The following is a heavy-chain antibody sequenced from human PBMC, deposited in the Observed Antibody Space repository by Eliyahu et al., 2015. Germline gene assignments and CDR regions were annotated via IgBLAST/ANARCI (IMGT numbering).Heavy chain of an antibody. CDR2: ISGSGGST. J-gene: IGHJ4*02. V-gene: IGHV3-23*04. Sequence: EVQLVESGGGLVQPGGSXXLXCAASGFTXXSYAMXWVRQXPGXGLXWVSAISGSGGSTYYADSVKGRFTISRDNSKNTLYLQMNSLRAEDTAVYYCAKDSPAKRAPPDYWGQGTLVTVSS. CDR3: AKDSPAKRAPPDY. CDR1: GFTXXSYA.